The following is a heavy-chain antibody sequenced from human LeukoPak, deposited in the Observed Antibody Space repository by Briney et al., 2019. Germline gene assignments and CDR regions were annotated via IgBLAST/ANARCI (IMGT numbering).Heavy chain of an antibody. Sequence: GGSLRLSCAVSGFTFSSYAMTWVRQAPGKGLEWVASITTSSTYMHYADSVKGRFTISRDNAKNSLYPQMNSLRADDTAVYFCARHRYYFDYWGQGTLVTVSS. V-gene: IGHV3-21*01. CDR3: ARHRYYFDY. CDR2: ITTSSTYM. J-gene: IGHJ4*02. CDR1: GFTFSSYA.